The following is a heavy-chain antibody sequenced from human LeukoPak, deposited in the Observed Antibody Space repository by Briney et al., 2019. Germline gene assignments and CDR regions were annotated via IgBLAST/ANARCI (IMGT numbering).Heavy chain of an antibody. CDR1: GFTFSSYS. V-gene: IGHV3-21*01. CDR3: ARYLAAAGNY. CDR2: ISSISSYI. J-gene: IGHJ4*02. Sequence: GGSLRLSCAASGFTFSSYSMNWVRQAPGKGLEWVSSISSISSYIYYADSVKGRFTISRDNAKNSLYLQMNSLRAEDTAVYYCARYLAAAGNYWGQGTLVTVSS. D-gene: IGHD6-13*01.